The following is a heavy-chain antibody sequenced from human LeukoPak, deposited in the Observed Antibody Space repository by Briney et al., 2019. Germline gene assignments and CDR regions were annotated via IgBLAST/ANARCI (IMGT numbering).Heavy chain of an antibody. V-gene: IGHV3-21*01. J-gene: IGHJ3*02. CDR1: GFTFSSYS. CDR2: ISSSYI. CDR3: ARDVNDAFDI. Sequence: GGSLRLSCAASGFTFSSYSMNWVRQAPGKGLEWVSSISSSYIYYADPVKGRFTISRDNAKNSLYLQMNSLRAEDTAMYYCARDVNDAFDIWGQGTMVTVSS.